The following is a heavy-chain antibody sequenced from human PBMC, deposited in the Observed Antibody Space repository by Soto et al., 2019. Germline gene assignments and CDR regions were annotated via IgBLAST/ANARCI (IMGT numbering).Heavy chain of an antibody. CDR3: ARVRQLGCDGYYYGMDV. D-gene: IGHD6-6*01. J-gene: IGHJ6*02. V-gene: IGHV4-34*01. CDR2: INHSGST. Sequence: SETLSLTCAVYGGSFSGYYWSWIRQPPGKGLEWIGEINHSGSTNYNPSLKSRVTISVDTSKNQFSLKLSSVTAADTAVYYCARVRQLGCDGYYYGMDVWGQGTTVTVSS. CDR1: GGSFSGYY.